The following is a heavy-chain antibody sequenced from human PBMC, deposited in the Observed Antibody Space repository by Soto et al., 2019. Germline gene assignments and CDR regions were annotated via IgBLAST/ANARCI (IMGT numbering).Heavy chain of an antibody. Sequence: SETLSLTCTVSGGSISSSSYYWGWIRQPPGKGLEWIGSIYYSGSTYYNPSLKSRVTISVDTSKNQFSLKLSSVTAADTAVYYCASHMGDYGSGSSHYWGQGTLVTVSS. D-gene: IGHD3-10*01. CDR2: IYYSGST. J-gene: IGHJ4*02. CDR3: ASHMGDYGSGSSHY. CDR1: GGSISSSSYY. V-gene: IGHV4-39*01.